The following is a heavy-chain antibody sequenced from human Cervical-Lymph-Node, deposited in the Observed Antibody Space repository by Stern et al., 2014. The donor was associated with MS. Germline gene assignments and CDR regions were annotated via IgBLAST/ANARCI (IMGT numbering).Heavy chain of an antibody. Sequence: VQLVESGAEVKKPGASVKVSCEASGYTFINYYIHWVRQAPGQGLEWMGVIRPSGSTANYAQKFQGRVTMTRDTSTSTDYMELSSLRSEDTAVYYCARPSTGGYTYGGNFDYWGQGALVTVSS. CDR1: GYTFINYY. CDR2: IRPSGSTA. V-gene: IGHV1-46*03. D-gene: IGHD5-18*01. J-gene: IGHJ4*02. CDR3: ARPSTGGYTYGGNFDY.